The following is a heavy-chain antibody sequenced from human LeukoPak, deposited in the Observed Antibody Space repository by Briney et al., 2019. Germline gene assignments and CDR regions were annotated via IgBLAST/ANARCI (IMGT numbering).Heavy chain of an antibody. CDR3: VRDSHYSSSWYPSWDN. V-gene: IGHV1-18*01. CDR2: ISAYNGNT. D-gene: IGHD6-13*01. J-gene: IGHJ4*02. CDR1: GYTFTSYG. Sequence: ASVKVSCKASGYTFTSYGISWVRQAPGQGLEWMGWISAYNGNTNYAQKLQGRVTMTTDTSTSTAYMELRSLRSDDTAVYYCVRDSHYSSSWYPSWDNWGQGTLVTVSS.